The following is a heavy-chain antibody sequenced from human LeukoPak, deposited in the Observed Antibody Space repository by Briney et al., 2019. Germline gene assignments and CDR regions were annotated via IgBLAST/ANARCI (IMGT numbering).Heavy chain of an antibody. D-gene: IGHD3-22*01. CDR1: GGTFSSYT. V-gene: IGHV1-69*02. Sequence: SVKVSCKASGGTFSSYTISWVRQAPGQGLEWMGRIIPILGIANYAQKFQGRVTVTADKSTSTAYMELSSLRSEDTAVYYCATLNYYDSSGYPFDYWGQGTLVTVSS. CDR2: IIPILGIA. J-gene: IGHJ4*02. CDR3: ATLNYYDSSGYPFDY.